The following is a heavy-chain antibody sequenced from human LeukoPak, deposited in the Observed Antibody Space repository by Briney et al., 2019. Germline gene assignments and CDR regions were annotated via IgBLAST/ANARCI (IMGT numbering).Heavy chain of an antibody. CDR1: GYTFTSYG. CDR3: TRGGVLRYFDWLKDD. J-gene: IGHJ4*02. Sequence: ASVKVSCKASGYTFTSYGISWVRQAPGQGLEWMGWISAYNGNTNYAQKLQGRVTMTTDTSTSTAYMELRSLRSDDTAVYYCTRGGVLRYFDWLKDDWGQGTLVTVSS. D-gene: IGHD3-9*01. V-gene: IGHV1-18*01. CDR2: ISAYNGNT.